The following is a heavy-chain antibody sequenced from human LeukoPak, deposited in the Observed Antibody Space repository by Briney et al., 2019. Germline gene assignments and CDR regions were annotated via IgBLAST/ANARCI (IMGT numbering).Heavy chain of an antibody. Sequence: PGGSLRLSCAASGFIFSTYAMTWVRQAPGKGLEWVSGISTRGDRTYYADSVKGRFTISRDNSKNTLYLQMNSLRAEDTAEYYCARSAVGTSCCTAVDYWGQGTLVTVSS. CDR3: ARSAVGTSCCTAVDY. D-gene: IGHD1-26*01. CDR1: GFIFSTYA. J-gene: IGHJ4*02. V-gene: IGHV3-23*01. CDR2: ISTRGDRT.